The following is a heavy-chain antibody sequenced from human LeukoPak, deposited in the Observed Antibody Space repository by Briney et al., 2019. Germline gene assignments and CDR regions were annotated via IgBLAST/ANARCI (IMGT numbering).Heavy chain of an antibody. V-gene: IGHV5-51*01. D-gene: IGHD6-13*01. J-gene: IGHJ2*01. Sequence: GESLKISCKGSGYSFTSYWIGWVRQMPGKGLEWMGIIYPGDSDTRYSPSFQGQVTISADKSISTAYLQWSSLKASDTAMYYCARQAPYSSSWYSYFDLWGRGTQVTVSS. CDR3: ARQAPYSSSWYSYFDL. CDR2: IYPGDSDT. CDR1: GYSFTSYW.